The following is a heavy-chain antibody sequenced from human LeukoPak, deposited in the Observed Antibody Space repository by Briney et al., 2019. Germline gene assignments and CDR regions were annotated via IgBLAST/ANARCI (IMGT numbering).Heavy chain of an antibody. V-gene: IGHV3-30*02. Sequence: GGSLRLSCAASGFTFSSYGMHWVRQAPGKGLEWVAFIRYDGSNKYYADSVKGRFTISRDNSKNTLYLQMNSLRAEDTAVYYCAREGTVTPEDAFDIWGQGTMVTVSS. CDR1: GFTFSSYG. CDR3: AREGTVTPEDAFDI. J-gene: IGHJ3*02. CDR2: IRYDGSNK. D-gene: IGHD4-17*01.